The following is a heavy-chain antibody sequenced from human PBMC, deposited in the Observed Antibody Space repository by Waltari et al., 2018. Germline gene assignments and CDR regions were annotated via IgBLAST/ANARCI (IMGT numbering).Heavy chain of an antibody. V-gene: IGHV1-18*04. Sequence: QVQLVPSGAEVKKPGASVKASCKASGYNLASYGIILVRPATGQGLEWMGWISAYNGNTNDARKLQGRVTMTTDTSTSTAYMELRSLRSDDTAVYYCARDLEWLSNYYYGMDVWGQGTTVTVSS. CDR3: ARDLEWLSNYYYGMDV. J-gene: IGHJ6*02. CDR2: ISAYNGNT. D-gene: IGHD3-3*01. CDR1: GYNLASYG.